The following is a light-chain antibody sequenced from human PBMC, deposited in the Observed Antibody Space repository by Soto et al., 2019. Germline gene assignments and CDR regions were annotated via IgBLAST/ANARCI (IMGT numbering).Light chain of an antibody. Sequence: QSALTQPASVSGSPGQSITISCTGTSSAVGGYNYVSWYQHHPGKAPTLMIYDVSNRPSGVSNRFSGSKSGNTASLPISGLQAEDEADYYCSSYTSSSTVVFGGGTKLTVL. CDR3: SSYTSSSTVV. V-gene: IGLV2-14*03. CDR2: DVS. J-gene: IGLJ2*01. CDR1: SSAVGGYNY.